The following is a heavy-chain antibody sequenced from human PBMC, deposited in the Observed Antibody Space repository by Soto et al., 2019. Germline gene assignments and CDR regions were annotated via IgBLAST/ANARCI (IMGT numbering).Heavy chain of an antibody. CDR1: GGSFSGYY. D-gene: IGHD3-9*01. CDR2: INHSGST. J-gene: IGHJ6*02. CDR3: ARVQTLRYFDWLLLVYGMDV. V-gene: IGHV4-34*01. Sequence: SETLSLTCAVYGGSFSGYYWSWIRQPPGKGLEWIGEINHSGSTNYNPSLKSRVTISVDTSKNQFSLKLSSVTAADTAVYYCARVQTLRYFDWLLLVYGMDVWGQGTTVTVSS.